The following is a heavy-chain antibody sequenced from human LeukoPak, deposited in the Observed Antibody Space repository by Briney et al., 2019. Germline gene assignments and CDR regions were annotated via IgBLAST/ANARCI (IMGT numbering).Heavy chain of an antibody. Sequence: GGSLRLSCAASGFAFSTYGMHWVRQAPGGGLEWVADISYDVSKKYYADSVRGRLTLSRDNSKNTLFLQMNSLRAEDTAVYFCAKGMVKYGSGSYPSDYWGRGTLVTVSS. V-gene: IGHV3-30*18. CDR1: GFAFSTYG. CDR2: ISYDVSKK. J-gene: IGHJ4*02. CDR3: AKGMVKYGSGSYPSDY. D-gene: IGHD3-10*01.